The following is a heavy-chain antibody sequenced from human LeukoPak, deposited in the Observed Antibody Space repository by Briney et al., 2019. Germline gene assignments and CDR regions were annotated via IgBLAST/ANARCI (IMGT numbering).Heavy chain of an antibody. CDR1: GFPFSSYA. J-gene: IGHJ5*02. CDR3: ARAQVGAPTDL. D-gene: IGHD1-26*01. V-gene: IGHV3-74*01. Sequence: GGSLRLSCAASGFPFSSYAMYWVRQASGKGLVWVARIHGDGDNISYADSVRGRFTISRDNAKDTLYLHVNSLRPEDTAVYYCARAQVGAPTDLWGQGTLDTVSS. CDR2: IHGDGDNI.